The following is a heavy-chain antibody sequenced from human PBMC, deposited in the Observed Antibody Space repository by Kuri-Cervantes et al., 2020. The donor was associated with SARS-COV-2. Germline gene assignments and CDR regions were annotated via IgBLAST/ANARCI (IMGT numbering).Heavy chain of an antibody. D-gene: IGHD2-15*01. Sequence: GESLKISCAASGFTFSNAWMSWVRQAPGKGLEWVGRIKSKTDGGTTDYAAPVKGRFTISRDDSKNTLYLQMNSLKTEDTAVYYCTTAPRLGYCSGGSCYSSSGLLEYFQHWGQGTLVTVSS. CDR1: GFTFSNAW. CDR3: TTAPRLGYCSGGSCYSSSGLLEYFQH. CDR2: IKSKTDGGTT. J-gene: IGHJ1*01. V-gene: IGHV3-15*01.